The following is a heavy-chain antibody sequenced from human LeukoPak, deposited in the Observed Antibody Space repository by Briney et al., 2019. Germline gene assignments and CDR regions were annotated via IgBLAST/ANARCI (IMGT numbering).Heavy chain of an antibody. CDR2: IKQDGSEI. CDR1: GFTFRRYW. J-gene: IGHJ4*01. Sequence: GGSLRLSCVASGFTFRRYWMNWVRQAPGKGLEWVANIKQDGSEIYYVDSVKGRFTISRDMAKNSLYLQMSSLRVEDTALYYCATGHDLDNWGQGTLVTVSS. CDR3: ATGHDLDN. V-gene: IGHV3-7*01.